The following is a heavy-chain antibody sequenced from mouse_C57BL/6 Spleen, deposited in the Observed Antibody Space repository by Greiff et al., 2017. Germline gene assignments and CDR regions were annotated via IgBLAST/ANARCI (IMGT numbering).Heavy chain of an antibody. CDR3: ARDYGSSLYYFDY. CDR2: ISGGGGNT. V-gene: IGHV5-9*01. CDR1: GFTFSSYT. D-gene: IGHD1-1*01. Sequence: EVQRVESGGGLVKPGGSLKLSCAASGFTFSSYTMSWVRQTPEKRLEWVATISGGGGNTYYPDSVKGRFTISRDNAKNTLYLQMSSLRSEDTALYYCARDYGSSLYYFDYWGQGTTLTVSS. J-gene: IGHJ2*01.